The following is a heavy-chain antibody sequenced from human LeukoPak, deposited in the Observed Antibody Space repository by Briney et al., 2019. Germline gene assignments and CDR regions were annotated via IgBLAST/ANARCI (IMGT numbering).Heavy chain of an antibody. D-gene: IGHD6-6*01. CDR2: INHSGST. Sequence: PPETLSLTCGVYGGSYSDYYWSWIRQPPGKGLEWIGEINHSGSTNYNPSLKSRVTISVDTSKNQFSLKLSSVTAADTAVYYCARDRDQDEYSSSSFPWGQGTMVTVSS. V-gene: IGHV4-34*01. CDR3: ARDRDQDEYSSSSFP. CDR1: GGSYSDYY. J-gene: IGHJ3*01.